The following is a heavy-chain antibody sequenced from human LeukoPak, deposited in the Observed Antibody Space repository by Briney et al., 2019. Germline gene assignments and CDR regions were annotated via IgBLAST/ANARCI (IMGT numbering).Heavy chain of an antibody. CDR1: GGSISSYY. CDR2: IYYSGST. V-gene: IGHV4-59*12. CDR3: ARGPQASGYDGDDY. D-gene: IGHD5-12*01. Sequence: SETLSLTCTVSGGSISSYYWSWIRQPPGKGLEWIGYIYYSGSTNYNPSLKSRVTISVDTSKNQFSLKLSSVTAADTAVYYCARGPQASGYDGDDYWGQGTLVTVSS. J-gene: IGHJ4*02.